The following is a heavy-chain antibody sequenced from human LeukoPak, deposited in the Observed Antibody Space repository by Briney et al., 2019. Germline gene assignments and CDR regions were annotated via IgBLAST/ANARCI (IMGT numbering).Heavy chain of an antibody. Sequence: GGSLRLSCTASGFTFGDYAMSWVRQAPGKGLEWVGFIRSKAYGGTTEYAASVKGRFTISRDDSKNSLYLQMNTLKTEDTAVYYCARWNSGSCSNWGQGTLVTVSS. CDR3: ARWNSGSCSN. D-gene: IGHD1-26*01. J-gene: IGHJ4*02. CDR1: GFTFGDYA. V-gene: IGHV3-49*04. CDR2: IRSKAYGGTT.